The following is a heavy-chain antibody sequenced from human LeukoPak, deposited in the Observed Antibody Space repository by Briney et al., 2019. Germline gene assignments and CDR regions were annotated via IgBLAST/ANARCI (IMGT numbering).Heavy chain of an antibody. Sequence: ASVKVSCKASGYTSTGYYMHWVRQAPGQGLEWVGWINPNSGDTNYAQKFQGRVTVTRDTSISTAYMELSRLRSDDTAVYYCARVGSSGWYVHPTLDYWGQGTLVTVSS. CDR2: INPNSGDT. J-gene: IGHJ4*02. V-gene: IGHV1-2*02. CDR1: GYTSTGYY. CDR3: ARVGSSGWYVHPTLDY. D-gene: IGHD6-19*01.